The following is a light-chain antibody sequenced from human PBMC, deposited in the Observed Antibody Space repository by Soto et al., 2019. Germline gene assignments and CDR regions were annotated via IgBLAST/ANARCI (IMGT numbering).Light chain of an antibody. J-gene: IGLJ2*01. V-gene: IGLV2-8*01. CDR1: SSDVGGYNF. Sequence: QSALTQPPSTSGSPGQSVTISCTGTSSDVGGYNFVSWYQQHPGKAPKLIIYEVSRRPSGVPDRFSGSKSGNTASLTVSGLHAEDQGDYHCSSYAGSNTLAFGGGTKLTVL. CDR3: SSYAGSNTLA. CDR2: EVS.